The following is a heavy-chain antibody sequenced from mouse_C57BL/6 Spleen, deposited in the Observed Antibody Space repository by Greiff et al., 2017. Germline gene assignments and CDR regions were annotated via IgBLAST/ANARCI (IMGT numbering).Heavy chain of an antibody. Sequence: LVESGAELARPGASVKLSCKASGYTFTSYGISWVKQRTGQGLEWIGEIYPRSGNTYYNEKFKGKATLTADKSSSTAYMELRSLTSEDSAVYFCARSETVASDYWGQGTTLTVSS. D-gene: IGHD1-1*01. J-gene: IGHJ2*01. CDR3: ARSETVASDY. V-gene: IGHV1-81*01. CDR2: IYPRSGNT. CDR1: GYTFTSYG.